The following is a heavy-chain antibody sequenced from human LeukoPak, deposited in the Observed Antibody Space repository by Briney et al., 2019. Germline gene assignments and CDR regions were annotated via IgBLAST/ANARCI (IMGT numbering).Heavy chain of an antibody. CDR3: AGGLVRGNY. CDR1: GFTFSSYA. Sequence: QPGRFLRLSCAASGFTFSSYAMHWVRQAPGKGLEWVAVISYDGSNKYYADSVKGRFTISRDNSKNTLYLQMNSLRAEDTAVYYWAGGLVRGNYWGQGTLVTVSS. V-gene: IGHV3-30-3*01. J-gene: IGHJ4*02. CDR2: ISYDGSNK. D-gene: IGHD6-19*01.